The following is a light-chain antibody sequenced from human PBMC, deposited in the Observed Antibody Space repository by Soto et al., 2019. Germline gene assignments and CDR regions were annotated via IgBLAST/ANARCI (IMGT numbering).Light chain of an antibody. CDR3: QQYNSYSRT. CDR2: LAS. V-gene: IGKV1-5*03. Sequence: DIQMTQSPSTLSASVVDRVSITGQASQSISSSLAWYQQKPGKAPKLLIYLASSLESGVPSRFSGSGSGTEFTLTISSLQPDDFATYYCQQYNSYSRTFGQGTKVDIK. J-gene: IGKJ1*01. CDR1: QSISSS.